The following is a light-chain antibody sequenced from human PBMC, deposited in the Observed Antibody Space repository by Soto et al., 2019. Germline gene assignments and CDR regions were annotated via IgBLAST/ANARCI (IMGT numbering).Light chain of an antibody. CDR3: SSYTSSRSYV. V-gene: IGLV2-14*03. CDR2: DVT. Sequence: QSVLTQPASVSGSPGQSIAISCTGTSSDVGAYNYVSWYQQHPGKAPKLMIFDVTNRPSGVSDRLSGSKSGNTASLTISGLHAEDETDYYCSSYTSSRSYVFGTGTKVTVL. CDR1: SSDVGAYNY. J-gene: IGLJ1*01.